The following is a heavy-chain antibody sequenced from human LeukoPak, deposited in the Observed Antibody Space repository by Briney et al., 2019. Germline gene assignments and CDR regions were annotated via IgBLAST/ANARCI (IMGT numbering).Heavy chain of an antibody. CDR3: AGENGELHLLDY. J-gene: IGHJ4*02. Sequence: GGSLRLSCAASGFTFSSYAMHWVRQAPGKGLEWVAVISYDGSNKYYADSVKGRFTISRDNSKNTLYLQMNSLRAEDTAVYYCAGENGELHLLDYWGQGTLVTVSS. CDR1: GFTFSSYA. D-gene: IGHD1-7*01. V-gene: IGHV3-30-3*01. CDR2: ISYDGSNK.